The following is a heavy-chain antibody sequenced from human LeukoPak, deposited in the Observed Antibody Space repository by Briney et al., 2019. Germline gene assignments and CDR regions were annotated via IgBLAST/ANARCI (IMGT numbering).Heavy chain of an antibody. CDR2: ISSSSSYI. J-gene: IGHJ4*02. CDR3: ARTWSGYYNFDY. Sequence: GGSPRLSCAASGFTFSSYSMTWVRQAPGKGLEWVSSISSSSSYIYYADSVKGRFTISRDNAKNSLYLQMNSLRAEDTAVYYCARTWSGYYNFDYWGQGTLVTVSS. CDR1: GFTFSSYS. D-gene: IGHD3-3*01. V-gene: IGHV3-21*01.